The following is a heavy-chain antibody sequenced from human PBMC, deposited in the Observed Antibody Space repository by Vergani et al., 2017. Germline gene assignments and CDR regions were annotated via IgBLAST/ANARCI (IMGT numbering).Heavy chain of an antibody. V-gene: IGHV5-51*03. J-gene: IGHJ4*02. CDR2: IYPGDSDT. CDR3: ARIPSGIKIFGVVRGSYYFDY. Sequence: EVQLVQSGAEVKKPGESLKISCKGSGYSFTSYWIGWVRQMPGKGLEWMGIIYPGDSDTRYSPSFQGQVTTSADKSISTAYLQWSSLKASDTAMYYCARIPSGIKIFGVVRGSYYFDYWGQGTLVTVSS. CDR1: GYSFTSYW. D-gene: IGHD3-3*01.